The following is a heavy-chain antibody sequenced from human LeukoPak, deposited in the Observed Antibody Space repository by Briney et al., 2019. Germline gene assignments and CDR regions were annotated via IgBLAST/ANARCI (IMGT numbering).Heavy chain of an antibody. CDR1: GFTVSSSY. V-gene: IGHV3-66*01. CDR3: ARDLEAANTYYFDY. D-gene: IGHD6-13*01. J-gene: IGHJ4*02. CDR2: ISSAGTT. Sequence: GGSLRLSCAASGFTVSSSYMSWVRQAPGKGLEWVSIISSAGTTYYADSVKGRFTISRDNSKNTVYLQVNSLRDEDTAVYYCARDLEAANTYYFDYWGQGTMVTVSS.